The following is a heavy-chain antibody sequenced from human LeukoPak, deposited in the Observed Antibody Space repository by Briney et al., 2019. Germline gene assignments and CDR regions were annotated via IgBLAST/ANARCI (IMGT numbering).Heavy chain of an antibody. D-gene: IGHD1-26*01. CDR2: ISAYNGNT. Sequence: ASVKVSCKASGYTFTSYGISWVRQARGQGLDWMGWISAYNGNTNYAQKLQGRVTMTTDTSTSTAYMELRSLRSDDTAVYYCARVDGSYHHYYYYYYMDVWGKGTTVTISS. V-gene: IGHV1-18*01. J-gene: IGHJ6*03. CDR3: ARVDGSYHHYYYYYYMDV. CDR1: GYTFTSYG.